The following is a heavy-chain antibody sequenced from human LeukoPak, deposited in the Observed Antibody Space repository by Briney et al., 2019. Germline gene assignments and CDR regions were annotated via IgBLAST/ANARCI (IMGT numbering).Heavy chain of an antibody. J-gene: IGHJ4*02. D-gene: IGHD2-2*01. V-gene: IGHV3-23*01. CDR1: GFTFSSYA. CDR3: AKDAFCTSTNCYASYFDY. CDR2: ISGSGGTT. Sequence: GGSLRLSCAASGFTFSSYAMSWVRQAPGKGLEWVSAISGSGGTTHYADSVKGRFTISRDRSKNTLYLQMHSLRAEDTVVYYCAKDAFCTSTNCYASYFDYWGQGTLVTVSS.